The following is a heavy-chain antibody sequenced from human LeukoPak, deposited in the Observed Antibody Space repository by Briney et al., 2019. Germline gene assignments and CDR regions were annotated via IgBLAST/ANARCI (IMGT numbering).Heavy chain of an antibody. J-gene: IGHJ4*02. CDR3: ASLDRMSYFDY. CDR2: IKQDGSEK. D-gene: IGHD1-1*01. V-gene: IGHV3-7*03. CDR1: GFTFSSYW. Sequence: GGSLRLSCAASGFTFSSYWMSWVRQAPGKGLEWVANIKQDGSEKYYVDSVKGRFTISRDNAKNSLYLQMNSLRAEDTALYYCASLDRMSYFDYWGQGTLVTVSS.